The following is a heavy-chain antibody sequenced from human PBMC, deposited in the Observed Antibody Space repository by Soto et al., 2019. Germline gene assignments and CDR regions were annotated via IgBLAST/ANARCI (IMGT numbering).Heavy chain of an antibody. V-gene: IGHV4-30-4*01. D-gene: IGHD1-26*01. J-gene: IGHJ4*02. Sequence: SETLSLTCTVSGGSITSDYYYWSWIRQPPGKGLEWIGYIYYNGRTYYNPSLKSRISISVDTSANQFSLRLDSVTAADTAVYYCARAGAIAGFYFAQWGQGTLVTVSS. CDR1: GGSITSDYYY. CDR2: IYYNGRT. CDR3: ARAGAIAGFYFAQ.